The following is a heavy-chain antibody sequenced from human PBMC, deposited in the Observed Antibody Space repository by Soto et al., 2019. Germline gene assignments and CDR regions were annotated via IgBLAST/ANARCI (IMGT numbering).Heavy chain of an antibody. CDR2: ISSSSSYI. J-gene: IGHJ6*02. CDR1: GFTFSSYS. D-gene: IGHD6-13*01. Sequence: NPGGSLRLSCAASGFTFSSYSMNWVRQAPGKGLEWVSSISSSSSYIYYADSVKGRFTISRDNAKNSLYLQMNSLRAEDTAEYYCARGIAAAGVYGMDVWGQGTTVTVSS. CDR3: ARGIAAAGVYGMDV. V-gene: IGHV3-21*01.